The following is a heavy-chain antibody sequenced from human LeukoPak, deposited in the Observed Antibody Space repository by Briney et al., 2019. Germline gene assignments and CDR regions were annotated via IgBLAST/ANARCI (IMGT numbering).Heavy chain of an antibody. CDR3: ARGRPEFFGSGTYLND. J-gene: IGHJ4*02. V-gene: IGHV3-48*03. CDR2: ISSSGTTI. Sequence: PGGSLRLSCAASGFSVSTYEMNWVRQAPGTGLEFVSYISSSGTTISYADSVEGRFTISRDNAKNSLYLEMNSLRVEDTAVYYCARGRPEFFGSGTYLNDWGQGTLVTVSS. CDR1: GFSVSTYE. D-gene: IGHD3-10*01.